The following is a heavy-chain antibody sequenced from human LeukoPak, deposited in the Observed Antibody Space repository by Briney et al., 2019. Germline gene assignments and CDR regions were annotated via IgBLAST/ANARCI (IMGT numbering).Heavy chain of an antibody. CDR1: GGSFSGYY. CDR3: ASSLIAAAGKVSNY. Sequence: SQTLSLTCAVYGGSFSGYYWSWIRQPPGKGLERIGEINHSGSTNYNPSLKSRVTISVDTSKNQFSLKLSSVTAADTAVYYCASSLIAAAGKVSNYWGQGTLVTVSS. CDR2: INHSGST. V-gene: IGHV4-34*01. J-gene: IGHJ4*02. D-gene: IGHD6-13*01.